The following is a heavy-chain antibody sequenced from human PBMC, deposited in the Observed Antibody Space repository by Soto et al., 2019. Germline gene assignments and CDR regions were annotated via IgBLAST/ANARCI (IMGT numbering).Heavy chain of an antibody. CDR1: GGTFSSYT. V-gene: IGHV1-69*08. Sequence: QVQLVQSGAEVQKPGSSVKVSCKASGGTFSSYTISWARQAPGQGLEWMGRIIPILGIANYAQKFQGRVTITADKSTSTADMELSSLRSEDTAVYYCAREVGIAAAGTGYWGQGTLVTVSS. J-gene: IGHJ4*02. CDR3: AREVGIAAAGTGY. CDR2: IIPILGIA. D-gene: IGHD6-13*01.